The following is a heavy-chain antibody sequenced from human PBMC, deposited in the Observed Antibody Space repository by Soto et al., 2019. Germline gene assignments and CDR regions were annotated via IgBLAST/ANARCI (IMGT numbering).Heavy chain of an antibody. Sequence: SETLSLTCTVSGGSISSYYWSWIRQPPGKGLEWIGYIYYSGSTNYNPSLKSRVTISVDTSKNQFSLKLSSVTAADTAVYYCARTYDSSGYAGVRAFDIWGQGTMDTVSS. D-gene: IGHD3-22*01. J-gene: IGHJ3*02. CDR3: ARTYDSSGYAGVRAFDI. CDR2: IYYSGST. V-gene: IGHV4-59*01. CDR1: GGSISSYY.